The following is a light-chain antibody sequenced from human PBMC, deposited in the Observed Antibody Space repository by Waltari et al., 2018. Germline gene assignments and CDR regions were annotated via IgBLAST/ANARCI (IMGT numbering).Light chain of an antibody. V-gene: IGLV2-14*03. CDR1: SNDIGDYNS. CDR3: TSFSTISTSL. Sequence: QSALTQPASVSGSPGQSITISCTGTSNDIGDYNSVSWYQHQSGKAPKLMIYDVTERPSGVSNRFSGSKSGNTASLTISGLQAYDEADYYCTSFSTISTSLFGGGTKVTVL. CDR2: DVT. J-gene: IGLJ3*02.